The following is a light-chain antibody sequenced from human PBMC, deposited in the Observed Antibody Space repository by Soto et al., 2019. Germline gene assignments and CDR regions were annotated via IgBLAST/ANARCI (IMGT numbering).Light chain of an antibody. CDR2: GAS. CDR1: QFVSSR. J-gene: IGKJ1*01. CDR3: QQYGSSGT. Sequence: DIVVTQSPTTLSASPGERVTLSCRASQFVSSRLAWYQRRPGQVPRLLIYGASNRATGIPDRFSGSGSGTDFTLTISRLEPEDFAVYYCQQYGSSGTFGQGTKVDI. V-gene: IGKV3-20*01.